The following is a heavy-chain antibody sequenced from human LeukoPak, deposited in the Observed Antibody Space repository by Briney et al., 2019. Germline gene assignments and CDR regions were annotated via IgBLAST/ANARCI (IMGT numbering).Heavy chain of an antibody. CDR2: INSDGSST. CDR1: GFTFSSYW. CDR3: ARVIMAAAGLDY. V-gene: IGHV3-74*01. Sequence: PGGSLRLSCAASGFTFSSYWMHWVRQAPGKGLVWVSRINSDGSSTSYADSVKGRFTISRDNAKNTLYLQMNSLRAEDTAVYYCARVIMAAAGLDYWGQGTLVTVSS. J-gene: IGHJ4*02. D-gene: IGHD6-13*01.